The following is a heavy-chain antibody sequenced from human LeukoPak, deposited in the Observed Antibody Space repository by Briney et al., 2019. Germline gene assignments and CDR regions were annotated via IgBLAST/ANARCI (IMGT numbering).Heavy chain of an antibody. CDR3: ARALTILDAFDI. D-gene: IGHD3-10*01. J-gene: IGHJ3*02. CDR1: GYTFTGYY. CDR2: INPNSGGT. V-gene: IGHV1-2*02. Sequence: ASVKVSCKASGYTFTGYYMHWVRQAPGQGLEWMGWINPNSGGTNYAQKFQGRVTMTRDTSISTAYMELSRLRSDDTAVYYCARALTILDAFDIWGQGTMVTVPS.